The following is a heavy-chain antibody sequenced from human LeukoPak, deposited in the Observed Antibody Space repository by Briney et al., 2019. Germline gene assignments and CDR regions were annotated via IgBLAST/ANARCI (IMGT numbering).Heavy chain of an antibody. J-gene: IGHJ5*02. D-gene: IGHD3-22*01. CDR3: ARDDGSGFWFDP. CDR1: VGSIRISIYY. Sequence: SETLSLTCTLSVGSIRISIYYCGWIRQHPGKGLEWLGSIYRSGSTYYNPSLRSRVSMLIDKSKNQLSLKLSSVTAADTAVYYCARDDGSGFWFDPWGHGTLVSVPS. V-gene: IGHV4-39*07. CDR2: IYRSGST.